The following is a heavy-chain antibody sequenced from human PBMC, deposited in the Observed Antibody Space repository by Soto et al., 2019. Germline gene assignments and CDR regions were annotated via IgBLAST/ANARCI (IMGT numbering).Heavy chain of an antibody. CDR3: ARQGTSWQLGYGLDV. CDR2: IYYTGST. Sequence: SETLSLTCSVSGGSISTTNHYWGWIRQPPGKGLEWIGSIYYTGSTYYNPSLKTRLTISVDTSKNQCSLRLSSVTASDTAVYYCARQGTSWQLGYGLDVWGQGTTVTVSS. D-gene: IGHD6-13*01. V-gene: IGHV4-39*01. CDR1: GGSISTTNHY. J-gene: IGHJ6*02.